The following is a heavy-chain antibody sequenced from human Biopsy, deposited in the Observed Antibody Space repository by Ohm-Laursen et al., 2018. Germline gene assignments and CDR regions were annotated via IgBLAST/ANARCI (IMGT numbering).Heavy chain of an antibody. CDR2: IYTIGDT. D-gene: IGHD3-3*01. Sequence: TLSLTCTVSGGSISSYFWTWVRQPAGKGLEWIGHIYTIGDTTYNPSLESRVTMSLDTSKNQFSLKMTSLTAADTAVYFCAREDEGLLRALDLWGQGTMVTVSS. CDR3: AREDEGLLRALDL. V-gene: IGHV4-4*07. CDR1: GGSISSYF. J-gene: IGHJ3*01.